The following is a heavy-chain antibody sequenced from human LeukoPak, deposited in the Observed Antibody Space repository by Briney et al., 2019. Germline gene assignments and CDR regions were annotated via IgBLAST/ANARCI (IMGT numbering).Heavy chain of an antibody. J-gene: IGHJ4*02. CDR1: GFTFSSYA. CDR3: ARDSGSTSFDY. D-gene: IGHD1-26*01. Sequence: GGSLRLSCAASGFTFSSYAMSWVRQAPGKGLEWVSSISSSSSYIYYADSVKGRFTISRDNAKNSLYLQMDSLRAEDTAVYYCARDSGSTSFDYWGQGTLVTVSS. V-gene: IGHV3-21*01. CDR2: ISSSSSYI.